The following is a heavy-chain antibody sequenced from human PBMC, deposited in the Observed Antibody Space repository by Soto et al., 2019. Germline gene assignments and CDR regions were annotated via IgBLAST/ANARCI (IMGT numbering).Heavy chain of an antibody. J-gene: IGHJ3*01. CDR3: ARLRWDWGDACEL. CDR2: IIPVFDKA. D-gene: IGHD1-26*01. V-gene: IGHV1-69*01. Sequence: QVQLVQSGADVKKPGSSVKVSCTTSGGPFGSSAISWVRQAPAQGLEWMGEIIPVFDKANYAQNFKGRLTITADETKGTGFMQLSSLISEDTAGYFCARLRWDWGDACELWGLGTCVTVS. CDR1: GGPFGSSA.